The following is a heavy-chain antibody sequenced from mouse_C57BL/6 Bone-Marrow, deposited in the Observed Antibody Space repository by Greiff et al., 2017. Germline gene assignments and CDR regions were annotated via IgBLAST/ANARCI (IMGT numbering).Heavy chain of an antibody. V-gene: IGHV6-3*01. Sequence: EVQLQESGGGLVQPGGSMKLSCVASGFSFSNYWMNWVRQSPEKGLEWVAQISLKSDTYATHYAESVKGRFTISRDDSTSSVYLQMKNLRADDTGIYYCTAGGYWGQGTTLTVSS. CDR1: GFSFSNYW. J-gene: IGHJ2*01. CDR3: TAGGY. CDR2: ISLKSDTYAT.